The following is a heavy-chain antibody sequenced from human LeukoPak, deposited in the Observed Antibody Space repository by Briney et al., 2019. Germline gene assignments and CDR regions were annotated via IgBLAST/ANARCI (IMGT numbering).Heavy chain of an antibody. Sequence: PSETLSLTCTVSGGSISSSSYYWGWIRQPPGKGLEWIGSIYYSGSTYYNPSLKSRVTISVDTSKNQFSLKLRSVTAADTAVYYCARHAPYTPKRQFDYWGQGTLVTVSS. V-gene: IGHV4-39*01. J-gene: IGHJ4*02. CDR2: IYYSGST. D-gene: IGHD2-2*02. CDR1: GGSISSSSYY. CDR3: ARHAPYTPKRQFDY.